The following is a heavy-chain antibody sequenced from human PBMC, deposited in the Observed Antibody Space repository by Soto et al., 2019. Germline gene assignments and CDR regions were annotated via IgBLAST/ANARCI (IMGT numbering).Heavy chain of an antibody. Sequence: EVQLVESGGGLVQPGGSLRLSCATSGFTFSSYSMNWVRQAPGKGVEWVSYISSSSSTIYYADSVKGRSTISRDKAKNSWFPQMHTPRAQDTALYSWARECSSIAPFDNWGEGTLVTSAS. CDR2: ISSSSSTI. D-gene: IGHD6-13*01. CDR3: ARECSSIAPFDN. J-gene: IGHJ4*02. CDR1: GFTFSSYS. V-gene: IGHV3-48*01.